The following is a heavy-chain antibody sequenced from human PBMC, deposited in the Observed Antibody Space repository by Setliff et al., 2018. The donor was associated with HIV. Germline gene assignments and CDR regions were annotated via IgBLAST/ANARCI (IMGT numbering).Heavy chain of an antibody. CDR3: ARVDGYDFWSGYYTPHAFDI. V-gene: IGHV4-34*01. D-gene: IGHD3-3*01. J-gene: IGHJ3*02. Sequence: PSETLSLTCAAYGGSFSGYYWSWIRQPPGKGLEWIGEINHSGSTNYNPSLKSRVTISVDTSKNQFSLKLSSVTAADTAVYYCARVDGYDFWSGYYTPHAFDIWGQGTMVTVSS. CDR1: GGSFSGYY. CDR2: INHSGST.